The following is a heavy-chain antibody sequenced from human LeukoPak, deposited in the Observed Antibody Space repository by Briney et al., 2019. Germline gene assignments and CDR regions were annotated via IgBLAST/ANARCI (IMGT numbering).Heavy chain of an antibody. CDR3: ARVLSVSYCDS. Sequence: GGSLRLSCAASGFSFSSYAMSWVRQAPGKGLEWVSVIYSGGTTYYADSVKGRFTISRDNSKNTLYLQMNSLRGEDTAVYYCARVLSVSYCDSWGQGTLVTVSS. J-gene: IGHJ4*02. CDR1: GFSFSSYA. V-gene: IGHV3-53*01. D-gene: IGHD2/OR15-2a*01. CDR2: IYSGGTT.